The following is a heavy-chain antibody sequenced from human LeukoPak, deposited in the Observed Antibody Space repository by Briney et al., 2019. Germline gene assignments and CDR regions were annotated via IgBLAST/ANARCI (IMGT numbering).Heavy chain of an antibody. CDR3: AKDRPNYDFWSGYYPPPTDY. J-gene: IGHJ4*02. CDR1: GFTFSSYA. Sequence: GGSLRLSCAASGFTFSSYAMSWVRQAPGKGLEWVSAISGSGGSTYYADSVKGRFTISRDNSKNTVYLQMNSLRAEDTAVYYCAKDRPNYDFWSGYYPPPTDYWGQGTLVTVSS. CDR2: ISGSGGST. D-gene: IGHD3-3*01. V-gene: IGHV3-23*01.